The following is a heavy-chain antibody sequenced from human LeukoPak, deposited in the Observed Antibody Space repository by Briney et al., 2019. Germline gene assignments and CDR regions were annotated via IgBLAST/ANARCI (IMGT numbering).Heavy chain of an antibody. V-gene: IGHV3-49*04. CDR1: GFTFGDYA. CDR3: TRWVPGARDFDY. CDR2: IRTKPYGETT. J-gene: IGHJ4*02. Sequence: GGSLRLSCTASGFTFGDYAMSWVRQAPGKGLEWVGFIRTKPYGETTDYAASVNGRFTISRDDSESIAYLQMNSLKIEGTAVYYCTRWVPGARDFDYWGQGTLVTVSS. D-gene: IGHD3-10*01.